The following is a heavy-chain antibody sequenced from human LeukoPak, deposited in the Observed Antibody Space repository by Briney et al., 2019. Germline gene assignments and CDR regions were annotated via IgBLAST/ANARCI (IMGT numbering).Heavy chain of an antibody. CDR3: ARDSPYYFDY. CDR1: GITLSNYG. CDR2: ISGSGGST. J-gene: IGHJ4*02. Sequence: GGSLRLSCAVSGITLSNYGMSWVRQAPGKGLEWVSAISGSGGSTYYADSVKGRFTISRDNSKNTLYLQMNSLRAEDTAVYYCARDSPYYFDYWGQGTLVTVSS. V-gene: IGHV3-23*01.